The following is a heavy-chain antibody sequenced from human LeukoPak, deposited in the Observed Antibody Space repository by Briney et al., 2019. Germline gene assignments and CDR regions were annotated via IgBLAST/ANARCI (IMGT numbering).Heavy chain of an antibody. Sequence: GGSLRLSCAASGFTFSSYGMHWVRQDPGKGLEWVAVISYDGSNKYYADSVNGRFTISRDNSKNTLSLQMNSLRAEDTAVYYCAKSPSGRSRISRFDYWGQGILVTVSS. V-gene: IGHV3-30*18. CDR2: ISYDGSNK. CDR1: GFTFSSYG. J-gene: IGHJ4*02. CDR3: AKSPSGRSRISRFDY. D-gene: IGHD1-26*01.